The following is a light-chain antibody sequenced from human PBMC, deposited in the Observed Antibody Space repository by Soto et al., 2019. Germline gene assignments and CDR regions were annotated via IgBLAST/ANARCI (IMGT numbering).Light chain of an antibody. CDR2: EVN. Sequence: QSVLTQPPSASGSPGQSVTISCTGTSSDIGAYNYVSWLQQHPGEAPKLIISEVNKRPSGVPNRFSGSKSGNTASLTVSGLQAEDEADYYCTSYGGRDNLIFGGGTKLTVL. V-gene: IGLV2-8*01. CDR3: TSYGGRDNLI. J-gene: IGLJ2*01. CDR1: SSDIGAYNY.